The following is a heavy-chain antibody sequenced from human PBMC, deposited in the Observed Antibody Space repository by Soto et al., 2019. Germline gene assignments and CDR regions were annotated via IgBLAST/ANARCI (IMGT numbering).Heavy chain of an antibody. CDR2: IYYSGST. D-gene: IGHD3-3*01. CDR1: GGSISSGDYY. CDR3: ASLDFWSGYLDEYYFDY. Sequence: SETLSLTCTVSGGSISSGDYYWSWIRQPPGKGLEWIRYIYYSGSTYYNPSLKSRVTISVDTSKNQFSLKLSSVTAADTAVYYCASLDFWSGYLDEYYFDYWGQGTLVTVS. J-gene: IGHJ4*02. V-gene: IGHV4-30-4*01.